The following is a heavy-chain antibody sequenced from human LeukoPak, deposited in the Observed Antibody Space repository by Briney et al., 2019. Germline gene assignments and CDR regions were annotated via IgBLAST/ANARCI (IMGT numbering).Heavy chain of an antibody. CDR1: TFIFGSYS. V-gene: IGHV3-21*06. J-gene: IGHJ6*02. Sequence: GGSLRLSCVGSTFIFGSYSMNWVRQAPGKGLEWVSYISETSSHRYYADSVKGRFTISRDNAQNSLYLQMNSLSAEDTGIYYCARDRATKDRIGGMDVWGQGTTVIVSS. D-gene: IGHD2-15*01. CDR2: ISETSSHR. CDR3: ARDRATKDRIGGMDV.